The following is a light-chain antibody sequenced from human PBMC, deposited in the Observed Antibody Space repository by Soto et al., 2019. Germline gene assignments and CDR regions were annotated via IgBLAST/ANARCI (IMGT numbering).Light chain of an antibody. J-gene: IGKJ1*01. CDR3: QQSYSPPQT. Sequence: VSVSVGDSVSVTCRASQSMSRRLAWYQQKPGKAPKLLIYKASSLESGVPSRFSGSGSGTEFTLTINSLQPEDFATHYSQQSYSPPQTFSQGTKVDIK. V-gene: IGKV1-5*03. CDR1: QSMSRR. CDR2: KAS.